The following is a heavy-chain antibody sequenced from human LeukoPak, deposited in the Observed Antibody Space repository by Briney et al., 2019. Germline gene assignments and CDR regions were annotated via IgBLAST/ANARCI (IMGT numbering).Heavy chain of an antibody. Sequence: GGSLRLSCAPSGLTFSSYAMSSVRQAPGKWLEWVSAISGSGGSTYYADSVKGRFTISRDNSRNTLYLQMNSLRAEDTAVYYCAKDRKLVVRTQFCHWGQGTLVTVSS. CDR2: ISGSGGST. D-gene: IGHD6-6*01. CDR3: AKDRKLVVRTQFCH. J-gene: IGHJ4*02. CDR1: GLTFSSYA. V-gene: IGHV3-23*01.